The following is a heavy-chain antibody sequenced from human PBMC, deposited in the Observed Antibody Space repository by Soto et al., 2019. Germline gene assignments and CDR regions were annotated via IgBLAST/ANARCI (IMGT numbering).Heavy chain of an antibody. CDR1: GGTFSSYA. Sequence: QVQLVQSGAEVKKPGSSVKVSCKASGGTFSSYAISWVRQAPGQGLEWMGGIIPIFGTANYAQKFQGRVTITADKPTSTANMERSSLRSEDTAGYYCARDGNSYGYPRYGMDVWGQGTTVTVSS. J-gene: IGHJ6*02. CDR2: IIPIFGTA. CDR3: ARDGNSYGYPRYGMDV. V-gene: IGHV1-69*06. D-gene: IGHD5-18*01.